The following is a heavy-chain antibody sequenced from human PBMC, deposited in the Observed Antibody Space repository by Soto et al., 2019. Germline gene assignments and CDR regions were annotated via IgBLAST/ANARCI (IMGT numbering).Heavy chain of an antibody. D-gene: IGHD5-18*01. Sequence: LRLSCAASGFTFSSYSMNWVRQAPGKGLEWVSYISGSSTTIYYADSVKGRFTISRDNAKSSLYLQMNSLRDEDTAVYYCARVIRGYSYGYNDYWGQGTLVTVSS. CDR3: ARVIRGYSYGYNDY. CDR1: GFTFSSYS. V-gene: IGHV3-48*02. J-gene: IGHJ4*02. CDR2: ISGSSTTI.